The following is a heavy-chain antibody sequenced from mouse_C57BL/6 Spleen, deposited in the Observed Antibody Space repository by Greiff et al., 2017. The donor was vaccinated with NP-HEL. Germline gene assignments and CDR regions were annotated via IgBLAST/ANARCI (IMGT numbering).Heavy chain of an antibody. CDR2: IDPEDGDT. V-gene: IGHV14-1*01. D-gene: IGHD2-2*01. Sequence: DVKLQESGAELVRPGASVKLSCTASGFNIKDYYMHWVKQRPEQGLEWIGRIDPEDGDTEYAPKFQGKATMTADTSSNTAYLQLSSLTSEDTAVYYCTLEGYYGYDAGYYAMDYWGQGTSVTVSS. J-gene: IGHJ4*01. CDR3: TLEGYYGYDAGYYAMDY. CDR1: GFNIKDYY.